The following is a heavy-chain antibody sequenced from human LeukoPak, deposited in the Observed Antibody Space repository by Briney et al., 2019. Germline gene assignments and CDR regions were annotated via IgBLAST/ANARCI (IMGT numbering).Heavy chain of an antibody. J-gene: IGHJ4*02. Sequence: PGGSLRLSCAASGFTFDDYGMSWVRQAPGKGLEWVSAISGSGGSTYYADSVKGRFTISRDNSKNTLYLQMNSLRAEDTAVYYCAKAQMNTAMDIGDYWGQGTLVTVSS. CDR1: GFTFDDYG. CDR3: AKAQMNTAMDIGDY. D-gene: IGHD5-18*01. CDR2: ISGSGGST. V-gene: IGHV3-23*01.